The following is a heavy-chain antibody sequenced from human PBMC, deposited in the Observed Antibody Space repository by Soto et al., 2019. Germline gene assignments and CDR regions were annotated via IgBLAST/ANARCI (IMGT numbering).Heavy chain of an antibody. V-gene: IGHV4-61*01. J-gene: IGHJ4*02. Sequence: PSLTLSLTCTVSVGSVSIGTSDWSWIQQPPGKGLEWIGYIDYTGSTNYKLSLKSRVTMSVDTSKNQFSLKLSSVTAVDTAVYFCARDVRYCSGGICYLGNFDSWGRGTLVTVSS. D-gene: IGHD2-15*01. CDR2: IDYTGST. CDR3: ARDVRYCSGGICYLGNFDS. CDR1: VGSVSIGTSD.